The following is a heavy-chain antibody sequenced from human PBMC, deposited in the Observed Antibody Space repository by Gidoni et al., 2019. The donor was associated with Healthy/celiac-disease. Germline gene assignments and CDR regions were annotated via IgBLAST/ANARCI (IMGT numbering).Heavy chain of an antibody. CDR1: GFTFSSYA. Sequence: QVQLVESGGGVVQPGRSLRLSCAASGFTFSSYAMHWVRQAPGKGLEWVAVISYDGSNKYYADSVKGRFTISRDNSKNTLYLQMNSLRAEDTAVYYCARVWDDAWEERTYYYYGMDVWGQGTTVTVSS. CDR2: ISYDGSNK. V-gene: IGHV3-30-3*01. CDR3: ARVWDDAWEERTYYYYGMDV. J-gene: IGHJ6*02. D-gene: IGHD1-1*01.